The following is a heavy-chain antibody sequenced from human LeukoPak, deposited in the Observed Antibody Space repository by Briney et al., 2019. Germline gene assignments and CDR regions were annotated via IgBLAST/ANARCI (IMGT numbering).Heavy chain of an antibody. CDR3: AREYSSSLDY. J-gene: IGHJ4*02. CDR1: GFTFSSYS. CDR2: ISSSSSYI. D-gene: IGHD6-6*01. Sequence: PGGSLRLSCAASGFTFSSYSMNWVRQAPGKGLVWVSSISSSSSYIYYADSVKGRFTISRDNAKNSLYLQMSSLRAEDTAVYYCAREYSSSLDYWGQGTLVTVSS. V-gene: IGHV3-21*01.